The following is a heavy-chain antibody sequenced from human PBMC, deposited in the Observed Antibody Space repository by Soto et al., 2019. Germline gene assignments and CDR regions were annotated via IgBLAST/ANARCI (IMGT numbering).Heavy chain of an antibody. J-gene: IGHJ4*02. CDR1: GFTFSSYG. CDR3: GRGDFWSGQRFDY. Sequence: QVQLVESGGGVVQPGRSLRLSCAASGFTFSSYGMHWVRQAPGKGLEWVAVIWYDGSNKYYADSVKGRFTISRDNSKNTLYLQMNSLRAEDTAVYYCGRGDFWSGQRFDYWGQGTLVTVSS. V-gene: IGHV3-33*01. CDR2: IWYDGSNK. D-gene: IGHD3-3*01.